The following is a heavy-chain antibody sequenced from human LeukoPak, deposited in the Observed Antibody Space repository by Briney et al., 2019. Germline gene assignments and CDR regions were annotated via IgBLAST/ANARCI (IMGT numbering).Heavy chain of an antibody. Sequence: SETLSLTCAVYGGSFSGYYWSWIRQPPGKGLEWIGEINHSGSTNYNPSLKSRVTISVDTPKNQFSLKLSSVTAADTAVYYCARGRRYSSSWGDYHYYYGMDVWGQGTTVTVSS. CDR2: INHSGST. D-gene: IGHD6-13*01. CDR3: ARGRRYSSSWGDYHYYYGMDV. J-gene: IGHJ6*02. V-gene: IGHV4-34*01. CDR1: GGSFSGYY.